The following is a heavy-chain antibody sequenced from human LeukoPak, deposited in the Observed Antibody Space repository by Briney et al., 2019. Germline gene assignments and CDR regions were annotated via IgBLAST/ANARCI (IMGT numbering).Heavy chain of an antibody. J-gene: IGHJ4*02. CDR3: ARDLLNEGNHLDY. V-gene: IGHV4-39*07. Sequence: SETLSLTCTVSGGSISSSYYYWGWIRQPPGKGLEWIGSIYYSGSTYYNPSLKSRVTISVDTSKNQFSLKLSSVTAADTAVYYCARDLLNEGNHLDYWGQGTLVTVSS. CDR1: GGSISSSYYY. CDR2: IYYSGST. D-gene: IGHD4-23*01.